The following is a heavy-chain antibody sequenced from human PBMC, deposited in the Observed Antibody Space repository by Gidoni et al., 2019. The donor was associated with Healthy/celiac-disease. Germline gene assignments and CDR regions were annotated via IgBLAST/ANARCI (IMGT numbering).Heavy chain of an antibody. CDR2: ISGSGGST. CDR1: GFTFSSYA. V-gene: IGHV3-23*01. CDR3: AALHSSGWFGFDF. D-gene: IGHD6-19*01. Sequence: EVQLLESGGGLVQPGGSLRLSCTASGFTFSSYAMSWVRQAPGKGLEWVSGISGSGGSTYYADSVKARFSISRDNSINAVNLEMNSLTDDDTAVYYCAALHSSGWFGFDFWGQGTRVTVSS. J-gene: IGHJ4*02.